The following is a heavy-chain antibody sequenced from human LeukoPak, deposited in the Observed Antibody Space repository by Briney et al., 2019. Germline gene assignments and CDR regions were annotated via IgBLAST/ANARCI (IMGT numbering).Heavy chain of an antibody. D-gene: IGHD3-3*01. Sequence: PGGSLRLSCAASGFTFDDYAMHWVRQAPGKGLEWVSGISWNSDSLGYADSVKGRFTTSRDNATNSLYLQMNSLRTEDMALYYCAKDGMGDFWSGYFSTWGQGTLVTVSS. V-gene: IGHV3-9*03. CDR1: GFTFDDYA. J-gene: IGHJ4*02. CDR3: AKDGMGDFWSGYFST. CDR2: ISWNSDSL.